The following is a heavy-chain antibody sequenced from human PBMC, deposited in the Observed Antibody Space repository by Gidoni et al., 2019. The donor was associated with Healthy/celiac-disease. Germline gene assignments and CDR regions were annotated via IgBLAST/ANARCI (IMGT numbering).Heavy chain of an antibody. CDR2: ISYDGSNK. V-gene: IGHV3-30*18. Sequence: QVQLVESGGGVVQPGRSLRLSCAASGFTFSSYGMHWVRQAPGKGLEWVAVISYDGSNKYYADSVKGRFTISRDNSKNTLYLQMNSLRAEDTAVYYCAKSDGGSGSYATFFDYWGQGTLVTVSS. D-gene: IGHD3-10*01. J-gene: IGHJ4*02. CDR1: GFTFSSYG. CDR3: AKSDGGSGSYATFFDY.